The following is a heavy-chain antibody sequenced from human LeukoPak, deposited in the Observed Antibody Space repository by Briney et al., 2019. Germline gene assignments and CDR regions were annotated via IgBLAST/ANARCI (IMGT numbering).Heavy chain of an antibody. V-gene: IGHV1-18*01. D-gene: IGHD5-12*01. Sequence: ASVKVSCKASGYTFTSYGISWVRQAPGQGLEWMGWISAYNGNTNYAQKLQGRVTMTTDTSTSTAYMELRSLGSDDTAVYYCARDLGTDIVATIIPRPNFDYWGQGTLVTVSS. CDR3: ARDLGTDIVATIIPRPNFDY. CDR1: GYTFTSYG. J-gene: IGHJ4*02. CDR2: ISAYNGNT.